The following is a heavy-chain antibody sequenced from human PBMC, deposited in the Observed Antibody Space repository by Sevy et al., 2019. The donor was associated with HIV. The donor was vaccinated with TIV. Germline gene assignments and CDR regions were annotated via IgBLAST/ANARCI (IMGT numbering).Heavy chain of an antibody. CDR1: GFTFSSYS. D-gene: IGHD3-22*01. V-gene: IGHV3-48*02. CDR2: ISSSSSTI. CDR3: AREFPSYYYDSSGRSGWFDP. J-gene: IGHJ5*02. Sequence: GGSLRLSCAASGFTFSSYSMNWVRQAPGKGLEWVSYISSSSSTIYYAHSVKGRFTISRDNAKNSLYLQMNSLRDEDTAVYYCAREFPSYYYDSSGRSGWFDPWGQGTLVTVSS.